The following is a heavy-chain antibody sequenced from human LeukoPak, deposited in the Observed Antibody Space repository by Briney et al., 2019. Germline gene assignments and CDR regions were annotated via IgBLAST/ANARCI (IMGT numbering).Heavy chain of an antibody. CDR1: GGSFSGYY. Sequence: SETLSLTCAVYGGSFSGYYWSWIRQPPGKGLEWIGEINHSGSTNYNPSLKSRVTISVDTSKNQFSLKLSSVTAADTAVYYCARHERRLSIAARRAFDYWGQGTLVTVSS. J-gene: IGHJ4*02. CDR2: INHSGST. D-gene: IGHD6-6*01. V-gene: IGHV4-34*01. CDR3: ARHERRLSIAARRAFDY.